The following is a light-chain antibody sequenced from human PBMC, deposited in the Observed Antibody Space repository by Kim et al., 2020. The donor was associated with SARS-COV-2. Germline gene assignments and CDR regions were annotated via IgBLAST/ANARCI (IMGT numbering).Light chain of an antibody. CDR1: QGISNY. Sequence: ASVGDRVTITCRASQGISNYLAWYQQRPGKVPKLLIYGASTLQSGVPSRFSGSGSGTDFTLTISSLQPEDVATYYCQRYDDAPRTFGGGTKVDIK. V-gene: IGKV1-27*01. J-gene: IGKJ4*01. CDR3: QRYDDAPRT. CDR2: GAS.